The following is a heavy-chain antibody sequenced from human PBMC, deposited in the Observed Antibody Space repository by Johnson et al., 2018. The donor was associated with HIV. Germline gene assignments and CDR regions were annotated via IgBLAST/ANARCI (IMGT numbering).Heavy chain of an antibody. CDR3: ARGEDGVDAFDI. V-gene: IGHV3-30-3*01. CDR1: GFTFSSYA. D-gene: IGHD4-17*01. Sequence: QVQLVESGGGVVQPGRSLRLSCAASGFTFSSYAMHWVRQAPGKGLEWVAVISYDGSNKYYADSVKGRFTISRDNSKNTLYLQMNSLRAEDTAVYYCARGEDGVDAFDIWGQGTM. CDR2: ISYDGSNK. J-gene: IGHJ3*02.